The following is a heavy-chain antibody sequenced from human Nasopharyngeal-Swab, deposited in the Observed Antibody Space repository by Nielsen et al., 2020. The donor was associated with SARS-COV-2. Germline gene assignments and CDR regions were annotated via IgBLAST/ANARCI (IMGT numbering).Heavy chain of an antibody. V-gene: IGHV3-7*01. CDR2: IKQDGSEK. J-gene: IGHJ4*02. Sequence: GESLKISCAASGFTFRSYWMSWVRQAPGKGLEWVANIKQDGSEKYYVDSVKGRFTISRDNAKSSLYLQMNSLRAEDTAVYYCARGGYSGYEYYFDYWGQGTLVTVSS. D-gene: IGHD5-12*01. CDR1: GFTFRSYW. CDR3: ARGGYSGYEYYFDY.